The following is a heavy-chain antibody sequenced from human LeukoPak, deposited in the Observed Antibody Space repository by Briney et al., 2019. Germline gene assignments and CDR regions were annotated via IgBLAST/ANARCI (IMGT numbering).Heavy chain of an antibody. V-gene: IGHV3-7*01. D-gene: IGHD4-23*01. CDR3: ARDRFGGMDV. CDR1: GFTFSSHW. CDR2: KKEDGSEK. J-gene: IGHJ6*04. Sequence: PGGSLRLSCAAFGFTFSSHWMSWVRQAPGKGLEWVASKKEDGSEKYYVDSVKGRFTISRDNAKKSMYLQMNSLTAEDTAVYHCARDRFGGMDVWGKGTTVTVSS.